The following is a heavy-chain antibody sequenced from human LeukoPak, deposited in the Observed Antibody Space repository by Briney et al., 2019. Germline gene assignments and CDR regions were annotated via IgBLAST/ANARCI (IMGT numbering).Heavy chain of an antibody. CDR3: ATALPPRTATLGY. CDR1: GFTFSSYW. CDR2: INTEGSITST. V-gene: IGHV3-74*01. J-gene: IGHJ4*02. Sequence: PGGSLRLSCAASGFTFSSYWMHWVRQAPGEGLVWVSRINTEGSITSTSYAESVKGRFTISRDNAKNTLYLQMNSLRAEDTAVYYCATALPPRTATLGYWGQGTLVTVSS.